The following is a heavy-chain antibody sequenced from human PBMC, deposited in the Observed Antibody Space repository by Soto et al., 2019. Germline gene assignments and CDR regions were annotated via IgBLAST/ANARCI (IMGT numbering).Heavy chain of an antibody. CDR1: GGSISSYY. CDR2: IYYSGST. D-gene: IGHD6-13*01. Sequence: SETLSLTCTVSGGSISSYYWSWIRQPPGKGLEWIGYIYYSGSTNYNPSLKSRVTISVDTSKNQFSLKLSSVTAADTAVYYCAREIAAAGTVGFDPWGQGTLVTVSS. CDR3: AREIAAAGTVGFDP. J-gene: IGHJ5*02. V-gene: IGHV4-59*01.